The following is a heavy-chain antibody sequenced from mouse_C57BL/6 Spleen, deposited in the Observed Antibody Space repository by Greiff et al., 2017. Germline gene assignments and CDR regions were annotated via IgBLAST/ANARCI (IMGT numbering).Heavy chain of an antibody. CDR1: GYAFSSSW. D-gene: IGHD3-1*01. CDR3: ATRTGAFAY. V-gene: IGHV1-82*01. CDR2: IYPGDGGT. Sequence: VQLQESGPELVKPGASVKISCKASGYAFSSSWMNWVKQRPGKGLEWIGRIYPGDGGTNYNGKFKGKATLTADKASSTAYMQLSSLTSEDASVYFCATRTGAFAYWGQGTLVTVSA. J-gene: IGHJ3*01.